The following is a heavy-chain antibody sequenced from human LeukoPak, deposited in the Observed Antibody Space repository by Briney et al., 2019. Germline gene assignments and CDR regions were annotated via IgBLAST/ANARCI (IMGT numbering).Heavy chain of an antibody. D-gene: IGHD6-13*01. Sequence: SETLSLTCTVSGASISTTSYYGVWIRQPPGKGLEWIGSIYYTGSTNYNPSLKSRVTLSVDTSKNEFSLKMSSVTAADTAVYYCARRVYSTSWSYYFDYWGQGTLVTVSS. J-gene: IGHJ4*02. CDR1: GASISTTSYY. CDR2: IYYTGST. CDR3: ARRVYSTSWSYYFDY. V-gene: IGHV4-39*01.